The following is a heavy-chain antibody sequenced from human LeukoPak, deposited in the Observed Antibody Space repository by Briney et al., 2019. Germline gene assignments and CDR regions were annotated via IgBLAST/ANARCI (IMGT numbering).Heavy chain of an antibody. V-gene: IGHV3-23*01. J-gene: IGHJ4*02. Sequence: GGSLRLSCAASGFTFSSYAMSWVRQAPGKGLEWVSAISGSGGSTYYADSVKGRFTISRDNSKNALYLQMNSLRAEDTAVYYCAKKMRDLLWFGEWGQGTLVTVSS. CDR1: GFTFSSYA. D-gene: IGHD3-10*01. CDR2: ISGSGGST. CDR3: AKKMRDLLWFGE.